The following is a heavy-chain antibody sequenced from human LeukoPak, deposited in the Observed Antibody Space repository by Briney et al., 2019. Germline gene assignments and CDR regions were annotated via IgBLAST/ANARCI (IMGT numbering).Heavy chain of an antibody. CDR1: GDSISSYY. D-gene: IGHD6-19*01. Sequence: ETLSLTSPVSGDSISSYYGSWIRQPPGKGLEWIGHIYNSGSTNYNPSLKSRVTISLDTSTNPSSLELSDVTAADRAVYYCARRQRPVAGNLYDYWGQGTLVTVSS. CDR3: ARRQRPVAGNLYDY. CDR2: IYNSGST. J-gene: IGHJ4*02. V-gene: IGHV4-59*01.